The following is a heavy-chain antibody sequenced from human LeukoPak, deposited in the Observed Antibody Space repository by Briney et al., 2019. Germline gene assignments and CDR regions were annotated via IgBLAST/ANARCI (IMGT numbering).Heavy chain of an antibody. CDR3: AKVQTVVPAALDAFDI. CDR1: GLTFSNYA. D-gene: IGHD2-2*01. V-gene: IGHV3-23*01. CDR2: ISGSGGST. Sequence: GGSLRLSCAASGLTFSNYAMTWVRQAPGKGLEWVSAISGSGGSTHYADSVKGRFTISRDNSKNTLYLQMNSLRAEDTAVYYCAKVQTVVPAALDAFDIWGQGTMVTVSS. J-gene: IGHJ3*02.